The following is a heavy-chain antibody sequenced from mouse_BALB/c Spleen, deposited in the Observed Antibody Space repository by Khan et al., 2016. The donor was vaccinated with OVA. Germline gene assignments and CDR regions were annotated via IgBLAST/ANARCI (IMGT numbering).Heavy chain of an antibody. D-gene: IGHD3-1*01. CDR3: ARWATWYFDV. J-gene: IGHJ1*01. CDR2: IYPGGYFT. CDR1: GYTFTNYW. V-gene: IGHV1-63*02. Sequence: VQLQQSGGEVIRPGTSVRISCKASGYTFTNYWLGWIRQRPGHGLEWIGDIYPGGYFTNYNEHFKGKATLTADTSSSTANMQLSSLTSEDSAVYFCARWATWYFDVWGAGTTVTVSS.